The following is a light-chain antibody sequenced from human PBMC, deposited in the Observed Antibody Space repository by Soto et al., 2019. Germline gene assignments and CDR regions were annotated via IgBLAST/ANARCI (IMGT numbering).Light chain of an antibody. Sequence: DIHLTQSPSFLSASVGDRVTITCRASQTINSWLAWYQQKPGKAPKVLIFDASSLKTGVPSRFSGSGSGTEFTLTISNLQPDDFATYYCQQYDSYSSGPFGQGTKVDIK. CDR2: DAS. CDR1: QTINSW. J-gene: IGKJ1*01. V-gene: IGKV1-5*01. CDR3: QQYDSYSSGP.